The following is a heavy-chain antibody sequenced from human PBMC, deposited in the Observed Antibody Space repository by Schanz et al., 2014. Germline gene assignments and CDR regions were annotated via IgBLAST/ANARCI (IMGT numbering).Heavy chain of an antibody. J-gene: IGHJ4*02. CDR2: IYYSGST. V-gene: IGHV4-39*01. D-gene: IGHD6-19*01. CDR1: GDSISSTSYY. Sequence: QLQMQESGPGLVKPSETLSLTCSVSGDSISSTSYYWGWIRQPPGKGLEWIGSIYYSGSTYYNASLKSGVTISVDTSKNQSSLKLNSVTAADSAVYYCARLWGGWRSPDYWGQGTLVTVSS. CDR3: ARLWGGWRSPDY.